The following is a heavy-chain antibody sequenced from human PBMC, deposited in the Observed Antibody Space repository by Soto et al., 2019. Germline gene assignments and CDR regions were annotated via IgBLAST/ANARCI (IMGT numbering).Heavy chain of an antibody. CDR3: ASERFLEWLGGNYYYYGMDV. J-gene: IGHJ6*02. Sequence: ASVKVSCKASGYTFTSYAMHWVRQAPGQRLEWMGWINAGNGNTKYSQKFQGRVTITRDKSASTAYMELSSLRSEDTAVYYCASERFLEWLGGNYYYYGMDVWGQGTTVTVSS. CDR2: INAGNGNT. CDR1: GYTFTSYA. D-gene: IGHD3-3*01. V-gene: IGHV1-3*01.